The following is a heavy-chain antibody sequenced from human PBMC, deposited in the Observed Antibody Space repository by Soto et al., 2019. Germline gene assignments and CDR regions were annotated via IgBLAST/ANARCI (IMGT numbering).Heavy chain of an antibody. V-gene: IGHV3-30-3*01. CDR3: ARDRGRTDYYAMDV. CDR1: GFAFSVYA. Sequence: QVHLLESGGGVVLPGRSLRLSCAAPGFAFSVYAMHWVRQAPGKGLEWVSLISYDGSDKYYADSVKGRFTISRDNSKSTLYLQMSSLRADDTAVCFCARDRGRTDYYAMDVWGQGTTVTVSS. D-gene: IGHD1-1*01. J-gene: IGHJ6*02. CDR2: ISYDGSDK.